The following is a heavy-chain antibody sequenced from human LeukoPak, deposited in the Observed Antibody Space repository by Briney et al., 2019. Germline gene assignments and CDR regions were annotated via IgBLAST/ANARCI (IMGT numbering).Heavy chain of an antibody. J-gene: IGHJ4*02. V-gene: IGHV3-23*01. CDR2: ISGGGAST. Sequence: GGSLRLSCAASGFTFSNYAMNWVRQAPGKGLEWVSAISGGGASTYYADSVKGRYTISRDNSKSTLYLQMNSLRAEDTAVYYCVRDDDRPDNGLDYWGQGTLVTVSS. CDR1: GFTFSNYA. CDR3: VRDDDRPDNGLDY. D-gene: IGHD3-22*01.